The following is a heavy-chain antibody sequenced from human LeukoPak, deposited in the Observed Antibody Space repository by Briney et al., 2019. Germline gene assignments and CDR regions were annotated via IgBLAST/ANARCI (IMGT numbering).Heavy chain of an antibody. CDR2: MNPNSGNT. V-gene: IGHV1-8*01. CDR3: ARRSRSYGSGNIGGY. Sequence: ASVKVSCKASGYTFTSYDINWVRQSTGQGLEWMGWMNPNSGNTGYAQKFQGRVTMTRNTSISTAYMELSSLRSEDTAVYYCARRSRSYGSGNIGGYWGQGTLVTVSS. CDR1: GYTFTSYD. D-gene: IGHD3-10*01. J-gene: IGHJ4*02.